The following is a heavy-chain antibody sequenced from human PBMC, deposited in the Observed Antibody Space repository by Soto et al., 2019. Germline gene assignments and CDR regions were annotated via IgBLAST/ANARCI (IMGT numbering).Heavy chain of an antibody. CDR1: GFTFSSYV. CDR2: ISYDGSNK. J-gene: IGHJ6*02. D-gene: IGHD2-2*01. V-gene: IGHV3-30*18. CDR3: AKDLEGYCTTTSCYTYFGLDV. Sequence: LRLSCAASGFTFSSYVMHLVRQAPGNWLEWVAVISYDGSNKYYADSVKGRFTISRDNSKHTLYLQTNSLRPEDTAVYYCAKDLEGYCTTTSCYTYFGLDVWGQGTTVTVSS.